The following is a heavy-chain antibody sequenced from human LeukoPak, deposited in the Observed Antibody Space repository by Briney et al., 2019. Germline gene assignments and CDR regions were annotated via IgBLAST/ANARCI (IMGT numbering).Heavy chain of an antibody. Sequence: GESLKISCKGSGYSFTNYWIGWVRQMPGKGLEWMAIVYPADSDTRYSPSFQGQVTISADKSISTAYLQWSSLKASDTAMYYCTRPDSSGFYTDWGQGTLVTVSS. D-gene: IGHD3-22*01. CDR3: TRPDSSGFYTD. V-gene: IGHV5-51*01. CDR2: VYPADSDT. J-gene: IGHJ4*02. CDR1: GYSFTNYW.